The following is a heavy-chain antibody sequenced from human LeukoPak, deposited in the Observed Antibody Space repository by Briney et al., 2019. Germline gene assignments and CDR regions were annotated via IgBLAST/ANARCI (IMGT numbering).Heavy chain of an antibody. Sequence: GGSLRLSCAASGFTFSSYAMSWVRQAPVKGLEWVSAISGSGGSTYYADSVKGRFTISRDNSKNTLYLQMNSLRAEDTAVYYCANHPSSGYPSDYWGQGTLVTVSS. CDR1: GFTFSSYA. V-gene: IGHV3-23*01. D-gene: IGHD3-22*01. CDR2: ISGSGGST. CDR3: ANHPSSGYPSDY. J-gene: IGHJ4*02.